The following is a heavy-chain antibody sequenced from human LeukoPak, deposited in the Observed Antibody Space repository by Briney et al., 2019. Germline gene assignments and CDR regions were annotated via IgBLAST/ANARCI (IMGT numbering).Heavy chain of an antibody. D-gene: IGHD3-9*01. CDR1: GFTFSTYG. CDR3: AKEAYYDILSGSEAEGFMDV. V-gene: IGHV3-23*01. J-gene: IGHJ6*03. CDR2: LSGSGDST. Sequence: PGGSLRPSCEASGFTFSTYGMSWVRQAPGKGLEWVSTLSGSGDSTYYADSVKGRFTISRDNSKNTLFLEMNRLRAEDTAIYYCAKEAYYDILSGSEAEGFMDVWGKGTAVIVSS.